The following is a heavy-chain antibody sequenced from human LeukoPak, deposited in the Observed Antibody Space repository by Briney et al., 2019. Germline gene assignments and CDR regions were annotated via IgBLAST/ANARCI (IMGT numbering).Heavy chain of an antibody. V-gene: IGHV4-59*01. J-gene: IGHJ6*03. CDR3: ARVFDSGSQAYFYYMDV. Sequence: SETLSLTCNVSGGSIRGYYWSWIRQPPGKGLEWIGYIYSSGSTNYNPSLKSRVTMSVDTSKNQFSLKVSSVTAADTAVYYCARVFDSGSQAYFYYMDVWGKGTAVTISS. CDR1: GGSIRGYY. CDR2: IYSSGST. D-gene: IGHD3-10*01.